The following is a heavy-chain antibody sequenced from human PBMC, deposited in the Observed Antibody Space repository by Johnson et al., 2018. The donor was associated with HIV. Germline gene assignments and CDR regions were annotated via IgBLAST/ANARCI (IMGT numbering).Heavy chain of an antibody. J-gene: IGHJ3*02. Sequence: QVHLVESGGGVVQPGRSLRLSCAASGFTFSSYGMNWVRQAPGKGLEWVAVITYDGSDKYYADSVKGRFTISSDNAKNSVYLQMNSLRAEDTAVYYCARGTLAAFDIWGQGTMVTVSS. CDR2: ITYDGSDK. CDR1: GFTFSSYG. CDR3: ARGTLAAFDI. V-gene: IGHV3-30*03. D-gene: IGHD2-2*01.